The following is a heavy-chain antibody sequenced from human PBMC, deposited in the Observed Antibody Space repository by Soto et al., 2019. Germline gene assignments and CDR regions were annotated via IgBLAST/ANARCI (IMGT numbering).Heavy chain of an antibody. Sequence: TLSLTGTVSGGPISSRDYYWSWILQQPGKGLEWIGFIYYGGSTDYNPSLKSRVTMSIDTSKNQFSMKLSSVTAADTAVYYCARDRGHCSGTSCYWFDPWGQGTLVTVSS. CDR3: ARDRGHCSGTSCYWFDP. J-gene: IGHJ5*01. V-gene: IGHV4-31*03. CDR1: GGPISSRDYY. CDR2: IYYGGST. D-gene: IGHD2-15*01.